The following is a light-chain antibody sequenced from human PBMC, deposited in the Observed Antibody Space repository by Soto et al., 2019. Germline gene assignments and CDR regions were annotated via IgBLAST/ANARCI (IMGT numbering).Light chain of an antibody. J-gene: IGKJ5*01. CDR3: QQYGSSEII. Sequence: EIVMTQSPGTLSFSPGERATLSFRASQTVRNNYLAWYQQKPGQAPSLLIYGASTRATGTPARFSGSGSGTEFTLTITRLEPEDFAVFYCQQYGSSEIIFGQGTRLEIK. CDR2: GAS. V-gene: IGKV3-20*01. CDR1: QTVRNNY.